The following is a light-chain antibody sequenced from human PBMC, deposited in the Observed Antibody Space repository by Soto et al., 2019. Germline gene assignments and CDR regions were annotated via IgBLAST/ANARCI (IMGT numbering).Light chain of an antibody. J-gene: IGKJ4*01. CDR2: GAS. CDR3: QQYNNWPPVT. V-gene: IGKV3-15*01. Sequence: EIVMTQSPATLSVSQGERATLSCRASQSVSSNLAWYQQKPGQAPRLLIYGASTRANGSPARFSGSGSGKEFTLTISSLQSEDFAVYYCQQYNNWPPVTFGGGTKVEIK. CDR1: QSVSSN.